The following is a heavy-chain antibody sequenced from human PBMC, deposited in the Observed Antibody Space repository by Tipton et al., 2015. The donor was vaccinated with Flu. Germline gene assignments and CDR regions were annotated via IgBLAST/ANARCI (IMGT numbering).Heavy chain of an antibody. CDR2: IYYSGTT. Sequence: TLSLTCTVSGGSISSSSYYWGWIRQPPGKGLEWIGTIYYSGTTNYNPSLKSRVTISVDMSKNQFPLKLSSVTAADTAVYYCARRVGMYMTILGVPQFANVLDIWGQGTMVTVSS. J-gene: IGHJ3*02. CDR1: GGSISSSSYY. CDR3: ARRVGMYMTILGVPQFANVLDI. D-gene: IGHD3-3*01. V-gene: IGHV4-39*01.